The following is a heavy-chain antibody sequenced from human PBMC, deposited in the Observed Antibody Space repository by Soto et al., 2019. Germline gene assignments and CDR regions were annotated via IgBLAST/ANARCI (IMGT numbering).Heavy chain of an antibody. J-gene: IGHJ6*02. D-gene: IGHD3-22*01. CDR1: GFILSGYD. V-gene: IGHV3-13*05. CDR2: IGTAGDP. Sequence: EEQLVESGGGLVQPGGSLRLSCVASGFILSGYDMHWVHQATGEGLEWVSAIGTAGDPYYSGSVKGRFTISRGNAENSVYLQMNSLRAGDTAVYYCARAGYDSSGYYFYAMDVWGPGTTVTVSS. CDR3: ARAGYDSSGYYFYAMDV.